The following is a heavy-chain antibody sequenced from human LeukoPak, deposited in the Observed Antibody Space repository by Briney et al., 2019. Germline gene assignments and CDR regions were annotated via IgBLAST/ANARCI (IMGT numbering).Heavy chain of an antibody. CDR2: ISSSSSYI. V-gene: IGHV3-21*01. CDR3: ARSIYDILTGYYY. D-gene: IGHD3-9*01. CDR1: GFTFSSYS. Sequence: PGGSLRLSCAASGFTFSSYSMNWVRQAPGKGLEWVSSISSSSSYIYYADSVKGRFTISRDNAKNSLYLQMNSLRAEDTAVYYCARSIYDILTGYYYWGQGTLVTVSS. J-gene: IGHJ4*02.